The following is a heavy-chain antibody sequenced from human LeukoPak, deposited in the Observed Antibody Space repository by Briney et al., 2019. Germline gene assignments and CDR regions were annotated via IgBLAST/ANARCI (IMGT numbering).Heavy chain of an antibody. Sequence: GASVKVSCKASGGTFSSYAISWARQAPGQGLEWMGRIIPIFGTANYAQKFQGRVTITADKSTSTAYMELSSLRSEDTAVYYCARDRRMGGNSYFDYWGEGTLVTVSS. CDR3: ARDRRMGGNSYFDY. D-gene: IGHD4-23*01. V-gene: IGHV1-69*06. CDR1: GGTFSSYA. J-gene: IGHJ4*02. CDR2: IIPIFGTA.